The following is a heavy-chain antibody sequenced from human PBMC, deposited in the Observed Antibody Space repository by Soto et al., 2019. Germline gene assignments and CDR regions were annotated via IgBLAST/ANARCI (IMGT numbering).Heavy chain of an antibody. D-gene: IGHD3-9*01. CDR1: GFTFSSWA. J-gene: IGHJ4*02. CDR2: ISGSGGST. Sequence: GSLRLSCAASGFTFSSWAMSWVRQAPGKGLEWVSTISGSGGSTYYADSVKGRFTVSRDNSKNTLYLQMNSLRADDTAVYYCAKDRYSSEWGQGTLVTVSS. CDR3: AKDRYSSE. V-gene: IGHV3-23*01.